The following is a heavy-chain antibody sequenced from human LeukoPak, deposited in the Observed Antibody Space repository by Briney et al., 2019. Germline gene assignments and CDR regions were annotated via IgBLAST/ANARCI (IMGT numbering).Heavy chain of an antibody. CDR2: INSDGSST. CDR3: AREEGEWELPYYFDY. D-gene: IGHD1-26*01. J-gene: IGHJ4*02. V-gene: IGHV3-74*01. Sequence: GGSLRLFCAASGCTFSSYWMHWVRQAPGKGLVWVSRINSDGSSTSYADSVKGRFTISRDNAKNSLYLQMNSLRAEDTAVYYCAREEGEWELPYYFDYWGQGTLVTVSS. CDR1: GCTFSSYW.